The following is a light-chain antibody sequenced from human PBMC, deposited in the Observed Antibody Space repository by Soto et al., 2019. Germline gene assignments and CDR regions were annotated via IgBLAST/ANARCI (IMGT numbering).Light chain of an antibody. V-gene: IGKV3-20*01. J-gene: IGKJ4*01. Sequence: EIVLTQSPGTLSLSPGERATLSCRASQSITNNYLAWYQQNPGRAHRLLIYGASSRATGIPDMFSGSGSGTDFTLTISRLEPEDFAMYYCQQYGYLVTYGGGTRWIS. CDR3: QQYGYLVT. CDR2: GAS. CDR1: QSITNNY.